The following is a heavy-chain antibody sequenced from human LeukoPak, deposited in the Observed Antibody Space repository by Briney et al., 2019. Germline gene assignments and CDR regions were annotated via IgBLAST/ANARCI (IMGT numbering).Heavy chain of an antibody. CDR3: ASGRVVVAATTDAFDI. Sequence: SETLSLTCAVSGGSISSSNWWSWVRQPPGKGLEWIGEIYHSGSTNYNPSLKSRVTISVDKSKNQFSLKLSSVTAADTAVYYCASGRVVVAATTDAFDIWGQGTMVTVSS. CDR2: IYHSGST. J-gene: IGHJ3*02. CDR1: GGSISSSNW. D-gene: IGHD2-15*01. V-gene: IGHV4-4*02.